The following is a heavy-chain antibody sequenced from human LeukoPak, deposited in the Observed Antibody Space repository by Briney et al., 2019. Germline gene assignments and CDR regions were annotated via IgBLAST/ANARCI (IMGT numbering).Heavy chain of an antibody. CDR2: IYYSGST. Sequence: PSETLSLTCTVSGGSISSYYWSWIRQPPGKGLEWIGYIYYSGSTNYNPSLKSRVTISVDRSKNQFSLKLSSVTAADTAVYYCARDPAYYDILTGFPHWGQGTLVTVSS. V-gene: IGHV4-59*12. J-gene: IGHJ4*02. CDR1: GGSISSYY. CDR3: ARDPAYYDILTGFPH. D-gene: IGHD3-9*01.